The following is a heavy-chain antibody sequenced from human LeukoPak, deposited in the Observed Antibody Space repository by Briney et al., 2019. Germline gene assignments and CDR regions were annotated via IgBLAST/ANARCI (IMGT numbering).Heavy chain of an antibody. V-gene: IGHV4-59*01. Sequence: ESSETLSLTCTVSGVSISSYYWSWIRQPPGKGLEWIGYIYYSGSTNYNPSLKSRVTISVGTSKNQFSLKLSSVTAADTAVYYCARLKYDYVWGSYPMLDYWGQGTLVTVSS. CDR1: GVSISSYY. CDR2: IYYSGST. D-gene: IGHD3-16*02. CDR3: ARLKYDYVWGSYPMLDY. J-gene: IGHJ4*02.